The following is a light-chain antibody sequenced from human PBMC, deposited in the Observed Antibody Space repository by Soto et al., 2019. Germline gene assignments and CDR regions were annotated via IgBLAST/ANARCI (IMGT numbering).Light chain of an antibody. J-gene: IGKJ1*01. CDR2: KAS. CDR1: QTISSW. CDR3: QQYNSYSGT. V-gene: IGKV1-5*03. Sequence: DIQMTQSPSTLSGSVGDRVTITCRASQTISSWLAWYQQEPGKAPKLLIYKASTLESGVPSRFSGSGSGTEFTLTISSLQPDDFATYYCQQYNSYSGTFGQGTKVDI.